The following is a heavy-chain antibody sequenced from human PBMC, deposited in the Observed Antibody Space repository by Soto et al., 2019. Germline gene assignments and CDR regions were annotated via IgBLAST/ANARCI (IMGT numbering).Heavy chain of an antibody. CDR1: GGSISSGDYY. J-gene: IGHJ4*02. V-gene: IGHV4-30-4*01. CDR2: IYYSGST. CDR3: ARENWSGYYSTYYFDY. D-gene: IGHD3-3*01. Sequence: PSETLALPCTVSGGSISSGDYYWSWSRQPPGKGLEWIGYIYYSGSTYYNPSLKSRVTISVDTSKNQFSLKLSSVTAADTAVYYCARENWSGYYSTYYFDYWGQGTLVTVSS.